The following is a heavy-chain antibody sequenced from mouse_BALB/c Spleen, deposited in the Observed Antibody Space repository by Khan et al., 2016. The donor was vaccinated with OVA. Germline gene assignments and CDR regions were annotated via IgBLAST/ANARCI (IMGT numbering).Heavy chain of an antibody. D-gene: IGHD2-3*01. CDR3: ARTGYYYFDY. Sequence: EVQLQESGGGLVQPGGSRKLSCAASGFTFSGFGMHWVRQAPEKGLEWVAYISSGSNTIYYADTVKGRFTISRDNPKNTLFLQMTSLRSEDTAMYFCARTGYYYFDYWGQGTTLTVSS. V-gene: IGHV5-17*02. CDR1: GFTFSGFG. J-gene: IGHJ2*01. CDR2: ISSGSNTI.